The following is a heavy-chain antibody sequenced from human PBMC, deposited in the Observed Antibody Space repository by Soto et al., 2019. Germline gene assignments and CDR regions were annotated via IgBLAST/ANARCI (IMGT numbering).Heavy chain of an antibody. CDR1: GFTFSSYA. V-gene: IGHV3-23*01. D-gene: IGHD2-15*01. CDR2: VSIGGST. CDR3: AKRRGAGGHFDY. Sequence: VGSLRLSCAASGFTFSSYAMGWVRQGPGKGLEWDAVVSIGGSTHYADSVRGRFTISRDNSKNTLSLQMNSLTAEDTAVYFCAKRRGAGGHFDYWGQGALVTVSS. J-gene: IGHJ4*02.